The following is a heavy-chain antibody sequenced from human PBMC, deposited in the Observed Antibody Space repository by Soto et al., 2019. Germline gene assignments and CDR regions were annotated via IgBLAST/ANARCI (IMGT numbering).Heavy chain of an antibody. CDR3: ATQGFYRMGV. CDR1: GDSITGDNW. CDR2: IHHSGAT. Sequence: TSETLSLTCAVSGDSITGDNWWSWVRQPPGKGLEWIGEIHHSGATNYNPSLKSRVTISVDGSKNQFSLKLNSVTAADTAMFYCATQGFYRMGVWGRGTTVTVSS. J-gene: IGHJ6*02. V-gene: IGHV4-4*02.